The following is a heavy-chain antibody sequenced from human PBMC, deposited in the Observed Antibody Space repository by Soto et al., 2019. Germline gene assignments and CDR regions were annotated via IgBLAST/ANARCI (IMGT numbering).Heavy chain of an antibody. D-gene: IGHD2-15*01. V-gene: IGHV3-66*01. Sequence: GGSLRLSCAASGFTVSSNYMSWVRQAPGKGLEWVSVIYSGGSTYYADSVKGRFTISRDNSKNTLYLQMNSLRAEDTAVYYCAREPSHSPRYFDYWGQGTLVTVSS. CDR2: IYSGGST. J-gene: IGHJ4*02. CDR3: AREPSHSPRYFDY. CDR1: GFTVSSNY.